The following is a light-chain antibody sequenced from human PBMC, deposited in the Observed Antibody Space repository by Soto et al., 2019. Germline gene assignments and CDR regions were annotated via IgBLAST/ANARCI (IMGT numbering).Light chain of an antibody. CDR1: STDFVSYNR. J-gene: IGLJ3*02. Sequence: QSVLTQPPSVSGSPGQSVTISCTGTSTDFVSYNRVSWYQQPPGTAPKLIIYEASNRPSGVPDRFSGSKSGNTASLTISGLQAADEADYYCSSYSTATSPQWVFGGGTKLTVL. V-gene: IGLV2-18*02. CDR2: EAS. CDR3: SSYSTATSPQWV.